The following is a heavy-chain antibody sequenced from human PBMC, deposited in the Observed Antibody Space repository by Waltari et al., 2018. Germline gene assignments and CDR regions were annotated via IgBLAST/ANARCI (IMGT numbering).Heavy chain of an antibody. Sequence: QVQLQESGPGLVKPSETLSLTCTVPGYSISSGYYWGWIRQPPGKGLEWIGSIYHSGSTYYNPSLKSRVTISVDTSKNQFSLKLSSVTAADTAVYYCARDSSPQAYYGSGSYLIDYWGQGTLVTVSS. V-gene: IGHV4-38-2*02. J-gene: IGHJ4*02. CDR2: IYHSGST. D-gene: IGHD3-10*01. CDR1: GYSISSGYY. CDR3: ARDSSPQAYYGSGSYLIDY.